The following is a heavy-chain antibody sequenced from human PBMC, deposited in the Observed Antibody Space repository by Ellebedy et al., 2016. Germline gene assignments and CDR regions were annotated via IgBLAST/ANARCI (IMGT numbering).Heavy chain of an antibody. CDR2: ISGSGGST. D-gene: IGHD1-26*01. CDR1: GFTFSSYA. V-gene: IGHV3-23*01. J-gene: IGHJ4*02. CDR3: AKVPLIIVGATFYFDY. Sequence: GGSLRLSXAASGFTFSSYAMSWVRQAPGKGLEWVSAISGSGGSTYYADSVKGRFTISRDNSKNTLYLQMNSLRAEDTAVYYCAKVPLIIVGATFYFDYWGQGTLVTVSS.